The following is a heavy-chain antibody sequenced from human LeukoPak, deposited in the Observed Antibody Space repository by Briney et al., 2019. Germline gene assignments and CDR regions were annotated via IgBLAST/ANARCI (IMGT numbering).Heavy chain of an antibody. J-gene: IGHJ4*02. CDR1: GFSLASYA. CDR3: ARGAPRVVAFDH. V-gene: IGHV3-30*04. D-gene: IGHD3-22*01. Sequence: GGSLRLSCVASGFSLASYAMHWVRQAPGKGLEWVTILSSDGITQNYADSVRGRFTISRDDSKKTLYLQMNSLRREDTAIYYCARGAPRVVAFDHWGQGALVTVSS. CDR2: LSSDGITQ.